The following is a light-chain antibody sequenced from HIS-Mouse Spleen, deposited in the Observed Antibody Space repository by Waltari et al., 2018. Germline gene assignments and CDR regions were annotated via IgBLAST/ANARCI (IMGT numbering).Light chain of an antibody. J-gene: IGKJ1*01. Sequence: DIQLTQSPSFLSASVGDRVTITCRASQGISSYFAWYQQKPGKAPKLLIDAASTLQSGVPSGFSGSGSGTEFTLTISSLQPEDFATYYCQQLNSYPPTFGQGTKVEIK. V-gene: IGKV1-9*01. CDR3: QQLNSYPPT. CDR1: QGISSY. CDR2: AAS.